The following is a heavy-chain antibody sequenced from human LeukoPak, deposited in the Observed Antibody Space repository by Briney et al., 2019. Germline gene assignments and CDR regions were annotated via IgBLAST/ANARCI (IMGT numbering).Heavy chain of an antibody. V-gene: IGHV3-21*01. Sequence: KSGGSLRLSCAASGFTFSSYSMNWVRQAPGKGLEWVSSISSSSSYIYYADSVRGRFTISRDNAKNSLYLQMNSLRAEDTAVYYCARVRGGEIDYWGQGTLVTVSS. CDR2: ISSSSSYI. CDR3: ARVRGGEIDY. J-gene: IGHJ4*02. CDR1: GFTFSSYS. D-gene: IGHD3-16*01.